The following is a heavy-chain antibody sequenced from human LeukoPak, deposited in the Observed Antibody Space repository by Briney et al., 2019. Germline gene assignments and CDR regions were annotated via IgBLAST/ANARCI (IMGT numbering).Heavy chain of an antibody. D-gene: IGHD3-3*01. J-gene: IGHJ3*02. V-gene: IGHV4-59*01. CDR1: GGSISSYY. CDR2: IYYSGST. Sequence: SETLSLTCTVSGGSISSYYWSWLRQPPGKGLEWLGYIYYSGSTNYNPSLKSRVTISVDTSKNQFSLKLSSVTAADTAVYYCARDRSRDTIFGVASYGDAFDIWGQGTMVTVSS. CDR3: ARDRSRDTIFGVASYGDAFDI.